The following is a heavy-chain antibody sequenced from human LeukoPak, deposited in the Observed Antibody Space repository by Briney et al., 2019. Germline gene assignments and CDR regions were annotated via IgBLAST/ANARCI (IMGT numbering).Heavy chain of an antibody. D-gene: IGHD4-17*01. CDR2: ISSSSSTI. J-gene: IGHJ4*02. CDR3: ARIYGDLLDY. V-gene: IGHV3-48*01. Sequence: PGGSLRLSCAASGFTFSSYSMNWVRQAPGKGLEWVSYISSSSSTIYYADSVKGRFTISRDNAKNSLYLQMNSLRAEDTAVYCCARIYGDLLDYWGQGTLVTVSS. CDR1: GFTFSSYS.